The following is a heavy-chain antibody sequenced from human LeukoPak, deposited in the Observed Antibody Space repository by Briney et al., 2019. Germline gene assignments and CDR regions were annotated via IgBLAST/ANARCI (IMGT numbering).Heavy chain of an antibody. Sequence: ASVKVSCKVSGYTLTELSMHWVRQAPGKGLEWMGGFDPEHSETIYAQKFQGRVIMTEDTSTDTAYMELSSLRSEDTAVYYCATFLPGAPTHNYYYYYMDVWGKGTTVTVSS. D-gene: IGHD2-15*01. CDR2: FDPEHSET. J-gene: IGHJ6*03. CDR3: ATFLPGAPTHNYYYYYMDV. CDR1: GYTLTELS. V-gene: IGHV1-24*01.